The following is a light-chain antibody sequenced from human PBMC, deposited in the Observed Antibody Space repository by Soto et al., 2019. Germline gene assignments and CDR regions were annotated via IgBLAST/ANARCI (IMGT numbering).Light chain of an antibody. CDR1: QTISSW. V-gene: IGKV1-5*03. CDR2: KAS. J-gene: IGKJ4*01. CDR3: QQLNSYPLT. Sequence: IQMTQSPSTLSGTVGNRVTITCRASQTISSWLAWYQQKPGKAPKLLIYKASTLKSGVPSRFSGSGSGTEFTLTIGSLQPEDFATYYCQQLNSYPLTFGGGT.